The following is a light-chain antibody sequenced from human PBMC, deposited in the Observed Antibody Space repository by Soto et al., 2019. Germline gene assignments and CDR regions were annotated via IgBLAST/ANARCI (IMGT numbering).Light chain of an antibody. CDR2: DDS. V-gene: IGLV3-21*02. CDR1: NIGSKS. J-gene: IGLJ2*01. Sequence: SYELTQPPSVSVAPGQTARITCGGTNIGSKSVHWYQQKPGQAPVLVVYDDSDRPSGIPERFSGSNSGNTATLTISRVEAGDEADYYCQVWDSSSDHKVFGGGTKLTDL. CDR3: QVWDSSSDHKV.